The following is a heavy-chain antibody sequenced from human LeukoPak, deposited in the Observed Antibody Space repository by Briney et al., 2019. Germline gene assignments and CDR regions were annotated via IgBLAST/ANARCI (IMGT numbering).Heavy chain of an antibody. D-gene: IGHD4-17*01. V-gene: IGHV1-69*05. CDR2: IIPIFGTA. J-gene: IGHJ4*02. CDR1: GCTFSSYA. CDR3: ARAGTVTTFDYFDY. Sequence: SVKVSCKASGCTFSSYAISWVRQAPGQGLEWMGGIIPIFGTANYAQKFEGRVTITTDESTSTAYMELSSLRSEDTAVYYCARAGTVTTFDYFDYWGQGTLVTVSS.